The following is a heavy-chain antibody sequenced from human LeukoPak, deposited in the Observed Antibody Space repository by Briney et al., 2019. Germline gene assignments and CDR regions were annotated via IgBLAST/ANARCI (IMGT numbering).Heavy chain of an antibody. J-gene: IGHJ4*02. CDR3: ASDPYYYDSSGYRDY. Sequence: GASVKVSCKASGYTFTGYYMHWVRQAPGQGLEWMGWINPNSGGTNYAQKFQGRVTMTRDTSISTAYMELSRLRSDDTAVYYCASDPYYYDSSGYRDYWGQGTLVTVSS. D-gene: IGHD3-22*01. CDR2: INPNSGGT. V-gene: IGHV1-2*02. CDR1: GYTFTGYY.